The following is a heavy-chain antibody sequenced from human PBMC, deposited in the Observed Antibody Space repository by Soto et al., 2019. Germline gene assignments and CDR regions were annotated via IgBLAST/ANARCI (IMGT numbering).Heavy chain of an antibody. D-gene: IGHD3-10*01. J-gene: IGHJ3*02. CDR3: AELGARGSGSYYTLDDAFDI. CDR1: GGSFSGYY. Sequence: SETLSLTCAVYGGSFSGYYWSWIRQPPGKGLEWIGEINHSGSTNYNPSLKSRVTISVDTSKNQFSLKLSSVTAADTAVYYCAELGARGSGSYYTLDDAFDIWGQGTMVTVSS. V-gene: IGHV4-34*01. CDR2: INHSGST.